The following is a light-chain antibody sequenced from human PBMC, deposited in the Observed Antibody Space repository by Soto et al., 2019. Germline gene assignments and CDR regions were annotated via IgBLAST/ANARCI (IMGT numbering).Light chain of an antibody. CDR2: EVS. Sequence: SVLTQPASVSGSPGQSITISCTGTSSDVGGYNYVSWYQQHPGKAPKLMIYEVSNRPPGVSNRFSGSKSGNTASLTISGLQAEDEADYYCSSYTSSSTYDFGTGTKVTVL. V-gene: IGLV2-14*01. CDR3: SSYTSSSTYD. CDR1: SSDVGGYNY. J-gene: IGLJ1*01.